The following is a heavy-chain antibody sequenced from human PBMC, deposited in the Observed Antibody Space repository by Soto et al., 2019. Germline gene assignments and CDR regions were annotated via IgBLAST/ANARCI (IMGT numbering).Heavy chain of an antibody. CDR2: INHSGST. Sequence: QVQLQQWGAGLLKPSETLSLTCAVYGGSFSGYYWTWIHQPPGKGLEWIGEINHSGSTNYKPSLRSRVTISVDTSKNQLSLKVNSVTAADTAVYYCARGRTLITGTSLDYWGQGTLVTVSS. V-gene: IGHV4-34*01. CDR1: GGSFSGYY. CDR3: ARGRTLITGTSLDY. D-gene: IGHD1-20*01. J-gene: IGHJ4*02.